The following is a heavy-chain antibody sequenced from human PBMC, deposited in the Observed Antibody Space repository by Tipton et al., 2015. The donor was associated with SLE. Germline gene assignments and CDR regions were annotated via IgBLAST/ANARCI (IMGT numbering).Heavy chain of an antibody. Sequence: TLSLTCTVSGVSITSGGYYWTWIRQHPGKGLEWIGYIYYSGDTYYNPSLKSRVTMSIDTSNNRFSLKLTSMTAADTAVYYCVRQWGSLDYWGQGTLVTVSS. CDR1: GVSITSGGYY. CDR3: VRQWGSLDY. J-gene: IGHJ4*02. D-gene: IGHD1-26*01. V-gene: IGHV4-31*03. CDR2: IYYSGDT.